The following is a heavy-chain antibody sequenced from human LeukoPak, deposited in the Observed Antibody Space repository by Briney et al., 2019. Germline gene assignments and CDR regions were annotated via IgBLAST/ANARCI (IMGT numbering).Heavy chain of an antibody. D-gene: IGHD5-24*01. CDR3: ARGGTEMATILVNFDY. Sequence: GASVKVSCKASGGTFSSYAISWVRQAPGQGLEWMGGIIPIFGTANYAQKFQGRVTITADESTSTAYMELSSLRSEDTAVYYCARGGTEMATILVNFDYWGQGTLFTVSS. CDR2: IIPIFGTA. V-gene: IGHV1-69*13. CDR1: GGTFSSYA. J-gene: IGHJ4*02.